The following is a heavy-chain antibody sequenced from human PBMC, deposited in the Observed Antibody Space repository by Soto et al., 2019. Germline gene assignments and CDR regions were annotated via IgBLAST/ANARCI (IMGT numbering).Heavy chain of an antibody. CDR1: GFTFSSYT. CDR3: ARSRIVMIVWVVPYFFDS. D-gene: IGHD3-16*02. Sequence: EVQLLESGGGLVRPGGSLRLSCAASGFTFSSYTMTWVRQAPGKGPEWVSSISGNGESTKYADSVKGRFTISRDNSKNTLYLQINILRAEDTAVYYGARSRIVMIVWVVPYFFDSWGQGALVTVSS. CDR2: ISGNGEST. J-gene: IGHJ4*02. V-gene: IGHV3-23*01.